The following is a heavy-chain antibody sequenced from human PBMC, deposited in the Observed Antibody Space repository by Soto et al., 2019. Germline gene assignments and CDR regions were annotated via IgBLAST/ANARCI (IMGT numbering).Heavy chain of an antibody. Sequence: PGGSLRLSCAASGFTFSSYGMHWVRQAPGKGLEWVAVISYDGSNKYYADSVKGRFTLSRDNSKNTLYLQMNSLRAEDTAVYYCAKVQWLSPYYYYGMDVWGQGTTVTVSS. V-gene: IGHV3-30*18. CDR2: ISYDGSNK. J-gene: IGHJ6*02. CDR1: GFTFSSYG. CDR3: AKVQWLSPYYYYGMDV. D-gene: IGHD6-19*01.